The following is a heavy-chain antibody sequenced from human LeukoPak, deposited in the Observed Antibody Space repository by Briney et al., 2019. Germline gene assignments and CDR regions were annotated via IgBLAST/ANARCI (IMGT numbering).Heavy chain of an antibody. CDR3: ARDGRYYDSSGYSPDFDY. CDR2: INWNGSST. D-gene: IGHD3-22*01. V-gene: IGHV3-20*04. CDR1: GFTFDDYG. J-gene: IGHJ4*02. Sequence: GGSLRLSCAASGFTFDDYGMSWVRQAPGKGLEWVSGINWNGSSTGYADSVKGRFTISRDNAKNSLYLQMNSLRAEDTALYYCARDGRYYDSSGYSPDFDYWGQGTLVTVSS.